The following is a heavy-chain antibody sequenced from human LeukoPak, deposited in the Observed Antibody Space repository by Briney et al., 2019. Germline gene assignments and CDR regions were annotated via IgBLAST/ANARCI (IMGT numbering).Heavy chain of an antibody. Sequence: ASVKVSCKASGYTFTNYYMHWVRQAPGQGLEWMGWIDPNTGDTNYSQNIQGRATMTRDTSINTAYMEFTSLGSDDTAVYYCARDVVKVYYGMDVWGQGTTVTVSS. CDR1: GYTFTNYY. CDR3: ARDVVKVYYGMDV. J-gene: IGHJ6*02. CDR2: IDPNTGDT. D-gene: IGHD2-2*01. V-gene: IGHV1-2*02.